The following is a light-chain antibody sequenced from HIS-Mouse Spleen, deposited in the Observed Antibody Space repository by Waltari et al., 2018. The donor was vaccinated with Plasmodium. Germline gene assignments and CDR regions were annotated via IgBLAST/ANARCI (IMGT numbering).Light chain of an antibody. Sequence: EIVMTQSPATLSVSPGERATLSCRASQGVSSNLAWYQQKPGQAPRLLIYGASRATGIPARFSGSGSGTEFTLTISSLQSEDFAVYYCQQYNNWSFTFGPGTKVDIK. CDR2: GA. V-gene: IGKV3-15*01. CDR3: QQYNNWSFT. CDR1: QGVSSN. J-gene: IGKJ3*01.